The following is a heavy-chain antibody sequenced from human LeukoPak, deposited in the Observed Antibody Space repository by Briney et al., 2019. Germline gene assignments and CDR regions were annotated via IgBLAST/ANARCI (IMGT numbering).Heavy chain of an antibody. Sequence: GGSLRLSCAASGFTFSSYSMNWVRQAPGKGLEWVSSIGSSSSYIYYADSVKGRFTISRDNAKNSLYLQMNSLRAEDTAVYYCARALSYSYGSMDFWGQGTLVIVSS. CDR2: IGSSSSYI. D-gene: IGHD5-18*01. CDR3: ARALSYSYGSMDF. V-gene: IGHV3-21*01. CDR1: GFTFSSYS. J-gene: IGHJ4*02.